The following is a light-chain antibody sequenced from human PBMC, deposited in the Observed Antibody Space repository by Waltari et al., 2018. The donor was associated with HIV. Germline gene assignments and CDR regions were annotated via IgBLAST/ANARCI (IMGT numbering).Light chain of an antibody. V-gene: IGKV3-20*01. CDR3: QQYSSSPLS. Sequence: EIVLTQSPGTLSLSPGERATLSCRASQIITNNFLAWYQHQSGQAPRLRISAASSRATGIPDRFSGSGSGTDFSLTISRLEPEDFALYYCQQYSSSPLSFGGGTRVEIK. CDR1: QIITNNF. CDR2: AAS. J-gene: IGKJ4*01.